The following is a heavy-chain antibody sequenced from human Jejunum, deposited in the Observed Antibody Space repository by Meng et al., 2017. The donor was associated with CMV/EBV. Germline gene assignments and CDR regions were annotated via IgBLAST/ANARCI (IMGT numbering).Heavy chain of an antibody. CDR3: ARGESRGYYYFDY. CDR2: ISPSGNI. V-gene: IGHV4-4*07. D-gene: IGHD3-22*01. Sequence: QVPLQESGPGRVRPSETLSLTCTVSGDSISNYFWSWIRQPAGKKLEWIGRISPSGNINYIPSLKGRVTMSLDTSNNQIFLNLTSVTAADTALYYCARGESRGYYYFDYWGQGILVTVSS. J-gene: IGHJ4*02. CDR1: GDSISNYF.